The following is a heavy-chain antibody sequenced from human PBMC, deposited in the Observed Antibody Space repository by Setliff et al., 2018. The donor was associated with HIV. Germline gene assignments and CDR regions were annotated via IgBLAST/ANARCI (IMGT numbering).Heavy chain of an antibody. V-gene: IGHV4-34*01. CDR2: INHSGST. CDR1: GGSFSSYY. D-gene: IGHD3-22*01. CDR3: TVYNTGYYSLSAFDI. J-gene: IGHJ3*02. Sequence: SETLSLTCAVYGGSFSSYYWIWIRQPPGKGLEWIGEINHSGSTAYNPSLKSRVTISVDTSKNQFSLKLNSVTAAGTAVYYCTVYNTGYYSLSAFDIWGQGTLVTVSS.